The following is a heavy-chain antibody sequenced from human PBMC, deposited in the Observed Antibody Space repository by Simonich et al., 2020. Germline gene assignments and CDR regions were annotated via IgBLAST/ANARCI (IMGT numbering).Heavy chain of an antibody. D-gene: IGHD2-2*01. CDR1: GYTFTGYS. CDR3: ARDPVVPAAIRNAFDI. Sequence: QVQLVQSGAEVKKPGASVKVSCKASGYTFTGYSMHWVRQAPGQGLECMGWINPNSGGTNYAQKCQGRVTMTRDTSISTAYMELSRLRSDDTAVYYCARDPVVPAAIRNAFDIWGQGTMVTVSS. CDR2: INPNSGGT. J-gene: IGHJ3*02. V-gene: IGHV1-2*02.